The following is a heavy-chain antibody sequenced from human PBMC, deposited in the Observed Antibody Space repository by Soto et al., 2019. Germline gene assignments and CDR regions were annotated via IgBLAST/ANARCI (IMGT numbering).Heavy chain of an antibody. J-gene: IGHJ4*02. D-gene: IGHD2-2*01. CDR1: GFTFSSYW. Sequence: PGGSLRLSCAASGFTFSSYWMSWVRQAPGKGLEWVANIKQDGSEKYYVDSVKGRFTISRDNAKNSLYLQMNSLRAEDTAVYYCARDRYCSSTSCSIFDYWGQGTLVTVSS. CDR3: ARDRYCSSTSCSIFDY. CDR2: IKQDGSEK. V-gene: IGHV3-7*01.